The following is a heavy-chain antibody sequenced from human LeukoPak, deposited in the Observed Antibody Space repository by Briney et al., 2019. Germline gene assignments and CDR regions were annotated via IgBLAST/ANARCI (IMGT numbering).Heavy chain of an antibody. D-gene: IGHD2-21*01. CDR3: ASLPLLWWPDGAFDI. CDR2: ISFSSTHI. J-gene: IGHJ3*02. V-gene: IGHV3-21*06. Sequence: GGSLRLSCAASGFIFSNYGMSWVRQAPGKGLEWVSSISFSSTHIYYADSIQGRFTISRDNAENSLYLQMNSLRAEDTAVYYCASLPLLWWPDGAFDIWGQGTMVTVSS. CDR1: GFIFSNYG.